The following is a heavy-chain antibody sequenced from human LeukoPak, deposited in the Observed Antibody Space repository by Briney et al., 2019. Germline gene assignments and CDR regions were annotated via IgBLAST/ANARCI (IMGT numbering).Heavy chain of an antibody. J-gene: IGHJ5*02. CDR3: ARDRGGYYDSSGYYVRFDP. D-gene: IGHD3-22*01. CDR2: IYYSGST. CDR1: GGSISSYY. Sequence: ASETLSLTCTVSGGSISSYYWSWIRQPPGKGLEWIGYIYYSGSTNYNPSLKSRVTISVDTSRNQFSLKLSSVTAAVTAVYYCARDRGGYYDSSGYYVRFDPWGQGTLVTVSS. V-gene: IGHV4-59*01.